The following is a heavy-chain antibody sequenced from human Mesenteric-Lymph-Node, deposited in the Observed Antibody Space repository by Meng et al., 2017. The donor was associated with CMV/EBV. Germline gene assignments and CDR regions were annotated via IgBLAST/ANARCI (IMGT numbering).Heavy chain of an antibody. CDR1: GGSFSGYY. V-gene: IGHV4-34*01. J-gene: IGHJ4*02. CDR3: ARDPYGGSGSYLWSD. D-gene: IGHD1-26*01. Sequence: ETLSLTCAVYGGSFSGYYWSWIRQPPGKGLEWIGEINHSGSTNYNPSLKSRVTISVDTSKNQFSLKLSSVTAADTAVYYCARDPYGGSGSYLWSDWGQGTLVTVSS. CDR2: INHSGST.